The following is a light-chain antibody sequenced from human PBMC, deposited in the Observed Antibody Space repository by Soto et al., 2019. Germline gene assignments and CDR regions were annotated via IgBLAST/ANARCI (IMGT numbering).Light chain of an antibody. CDR3: HSRA. CDR1: QGISRY. CDR2: AAS. J-gene: IGKJ5*01. Sequence: DIQLTQSPSFLSASVGERVTITCRASQGISRYLAWYQQKPGKAPKLLIFAASSLQSGVPSRFSGSGSETEFTLTISRLQPDDFATYFCHSRAFGQGTRLEIK. V-gene: IGKV1-9*01.